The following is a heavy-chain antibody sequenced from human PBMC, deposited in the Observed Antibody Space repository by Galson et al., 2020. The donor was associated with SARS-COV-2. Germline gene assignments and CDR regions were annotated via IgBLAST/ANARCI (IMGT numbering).Heavy chain of an antibody. CDR2: IYSGGST. V-gene: IGHV3-66*01. CDR1: GFTASSNY. Sequence: GESLKISCAASGFTASSNYMSWVRQAPGKGLEWVSVIYSGGSTYYADSVKGRFTISRDNSKNTLYLQMNSLRAEDTAVYYCARDPPPPRSITGTSLWGQGTLVTVSS. D-gene: IGHD1-7*01. CDR3: ARDPPPPRSITGTSL. J-gene: IGHJ4*02.